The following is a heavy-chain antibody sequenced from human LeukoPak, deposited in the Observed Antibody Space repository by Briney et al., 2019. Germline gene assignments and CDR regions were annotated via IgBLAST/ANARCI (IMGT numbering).Heavy chain of an antibody. Sequence: ASVKVSCKASGYTFTSYYMHWVRQAPGQGLEWMGIINPSGGSTSYAQKFQGRVTMTRDMSTSTVYMELSSLRSEDTAVYYCARARSQLIDDYYYYMDVWGKGTTVTISS. J-gene: IGHJ6*03. CDR1: GYTFTSYY. CDR2: INPSGGST. V-gene: IGHV1-46*01. CDR3: ARARSQLIDDYYYYMDV. D-gene: IGHD1-1*01.